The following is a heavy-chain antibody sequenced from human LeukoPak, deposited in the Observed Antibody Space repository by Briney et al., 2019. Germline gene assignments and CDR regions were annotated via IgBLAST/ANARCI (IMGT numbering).Heavy chain of an antibody. D-gene: IGHD6-6*01. J-gene: IGHJ4*02. CDR3: AHRGPDSSNRVGFDY. V-gene: IGHV2-5*02. CDR1: EFSLSTSGVG. CDR2: IYWDDDK. Sequence: SGPTLVKPTQTLTLTCTFSEFSLSTSGVGVGWIRQPPGKALEWLALIYWDDDKRYSPSLKSRLTITKDTSKNQVVLIMTNMDPVDTATYYCAHRGPDSSNRVGFDYWGQGALVTVSS.